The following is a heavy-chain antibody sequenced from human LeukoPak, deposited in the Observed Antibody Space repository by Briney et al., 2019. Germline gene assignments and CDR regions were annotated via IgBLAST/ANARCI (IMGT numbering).Heavy chain of an antibody. CDR3: ARGGGDYYGSGSYYMSAFDI. CDR2: ISTYNGNT. Sequence: ASVKVSCKASGYTFTSYYMHWVRQAPGQGLEWMGWISTYNGNTNYAQKLQGRVTMTTDTSTSTAYMELRSLRSDDTAVYYCARGGGDYYGSGSYYMSAFDIWGQGTMVTVSS. J-gene: IGHJ3*02. CDR1: GYTFTSYY. D-gene: IGHD3-10*01. V-gene: IGHV1-18*04.